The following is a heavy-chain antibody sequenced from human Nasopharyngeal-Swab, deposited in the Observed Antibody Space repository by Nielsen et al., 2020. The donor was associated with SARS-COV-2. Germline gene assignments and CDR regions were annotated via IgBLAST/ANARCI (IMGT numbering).Heavy chain of an antibody. CDR1: GFTFSNAW. D-gene: IGHD2-8*01. CDR3: TTDPLGYCTNGVCYTTDY. V-gene: IGHV3-15*01. J-gene: IGHJ4*02. CDR2: IKSKTDGGTT. Sequence: ETLSLTCAASGFTFSNAWMSWVRQAPGKGLEWVGRIKSKTDGGTTDYAAPVKGRFTISRDDSKNTLYLQMNSLKTEDTAVYYCTTDPLGYCTNGVCYTTDYWGQGTLVTVSS.